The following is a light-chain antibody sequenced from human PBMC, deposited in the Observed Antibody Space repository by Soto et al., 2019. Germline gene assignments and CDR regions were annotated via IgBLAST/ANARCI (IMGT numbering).Light chain of an antibody. J-gene: IGKJ1*01. V-gene: IGKV3-20*01. Sequence: EIVLTQSPGTLSLSPGERATLSCRSSQSVSSSYLAWYQQKPGQAPRLLIYDVSSRAPGIPDRFSGSGSATDLPLTIHRLEPEDFAVYYCQQYGSSPTFGQGNKVEIK. CDR2: DVS. CDR3: QQYGSSPT. CDR1: QSVSSSY.